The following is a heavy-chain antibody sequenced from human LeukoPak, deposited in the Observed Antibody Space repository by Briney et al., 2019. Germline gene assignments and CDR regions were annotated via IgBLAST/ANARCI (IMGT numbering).Heavy chain of an antibody. J-gene: IGHJ6*04. Sequence: SETLSLTCAVYGGSLSGYYWSWIRQPPGKGLEWIGEINHSGSTNYNPSLKSRVTISVDTSKNQFSLKLSSVTAADTAVYYCARRYYELIYYYYGMDVWGKGTTVTVSS. CDR3: ARRYYELIYYYYGMDV. CDR1: GGSLSGYY. V-gene: IGHV4-34*01. D-gene: IGHD3-22*01. CDR2: INHSGST.